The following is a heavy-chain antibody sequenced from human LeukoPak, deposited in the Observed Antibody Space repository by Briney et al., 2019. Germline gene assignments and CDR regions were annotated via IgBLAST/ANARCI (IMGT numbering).Heavy chain of an antibody. CDR3: ARDTTHTHYGDAFDL. CDR2: ISYDGSNK. D-gene: IGHD4-17*01. CDR1: GFTFSNYV. V-gene: IGHV3-33*05. Sequence: SGGSLRLPCAASGFTFSNYVMHWVRQAPGKGLEWVAVISYDGSNKYYADSVKGRFTISRDNAKNSLYLQLNRLRVEDTATYFCARDTTHTHYGDAFDLWGQGTLVAVSS. J-gene: IGHJ3*01.